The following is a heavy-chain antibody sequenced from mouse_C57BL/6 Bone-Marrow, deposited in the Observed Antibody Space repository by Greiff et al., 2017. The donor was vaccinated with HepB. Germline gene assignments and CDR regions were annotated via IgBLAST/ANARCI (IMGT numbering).Heavy chain of an antibody. D-gene: IGHD1-1*01. CDR3: ARRDYGSSYYFDY. Sequence: VQLQQSGTELVKPGASVKLSCKASGYTFTSYWMHWVKQRPGQGLEWIGNINPSNGGTNYNEKFKSKATLTVDKSSSTAYMQLSSLTSEDSAVYYCARRDYGSSYYFDYWGQGTTLTVSS. J-gene: IGHJ2*01. V-gene: IGHV1-53*01. CDR1: GYTFTSYW. CDR2: INPSNGGT.